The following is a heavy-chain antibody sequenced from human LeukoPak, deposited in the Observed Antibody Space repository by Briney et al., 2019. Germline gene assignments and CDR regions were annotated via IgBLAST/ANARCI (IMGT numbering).Heavy chain of an antibody. Sequence: PGGSMRLSCAASGFTFDDYAMHRVRQAPGKGLEWVSGISWNSGSIGYADSVKGRFTISRDNAKNSLYLQMNSLRAEDTALYYCAKDEGPTYYYGMDVWGQGTTVTVSS. J-gene: IGHJ6*02. CDR2: ISWNSGSI. V-gene: IGHV3-9*01. CDR1: GFTFDDYA. CDR3: AKDEGPTYYYGMDV.